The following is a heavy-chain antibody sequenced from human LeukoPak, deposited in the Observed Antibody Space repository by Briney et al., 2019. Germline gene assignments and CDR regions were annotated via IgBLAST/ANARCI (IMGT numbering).Heavy chain of an antibody. CDR2: IGGSGGST. CDR3: AKGLRLGELSSSFDY. CDR1: GFTFSSYA. V-gene: IGHV3-23*01. Sequence: GGSLRLSCAASGFTFSSYAMNWVRQAPGKGLEWVPTIGGSGGSTFYADSVKGRFTISRDNSKNTLYLQINSLRAEDTAVYYCAKGLRLGELSSSFDYWGQGTLVTVSS. J-gene: IGHJ4*02. D-gene: IGHD3-16*02.